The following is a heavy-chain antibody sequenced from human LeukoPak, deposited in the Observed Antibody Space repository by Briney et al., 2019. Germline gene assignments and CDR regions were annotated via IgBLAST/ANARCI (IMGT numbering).Heavy chain of an antibody. CDR2: MRYDGSNK. Sequence: PGGSLRLSCAESGFTFSSYGMHWVRQAPGKGLEWVAFMRYDGSNKYYADSVKGRFTISRDNSKNTLYLQMNSLRAEDTAVYYCARDRHAYYDFWSGSYYFDYWGQGTLVTVSS. V-gene: IGHV3-30*02. CDR3: ARDRHAYYDFWSGSYYFDY. D-gene: IGHD3-3*01. J-gene: IGHJ4*02. CDR1: GFTFSSYG.